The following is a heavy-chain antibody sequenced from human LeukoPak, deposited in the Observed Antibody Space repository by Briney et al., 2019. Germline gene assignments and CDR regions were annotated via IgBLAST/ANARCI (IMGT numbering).Heavy chain of an antibody. J-gene: IGHJ4*02. CDR2: IYYSGST. CDR3: ARGREYQLLDFDY. Sequence: SEALSLTCTVSGGSISSGGYYWSWIRKHPGKGLEWIGYIYYSGSTYYNPSLKSRVTISVDTSKNQFSLKLSSVTAADTAVYYCARGREYQLLDFDYWGQGTLVTVSS. CDR1: GGSISSGGYY. D-gene: IGHD2-2*01. V-gene: IGHV4-31*03.